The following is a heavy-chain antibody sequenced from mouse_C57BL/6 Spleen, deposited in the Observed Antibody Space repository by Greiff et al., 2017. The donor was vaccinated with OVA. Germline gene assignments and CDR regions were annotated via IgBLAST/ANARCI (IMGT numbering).Heavy chain of an antibody. CDR1: GYTFTDYE. J-gene: IGHJ4*01. D-gene: IGHD1-1*01. CDR2: IDPETGGT. V-gene: IGHV1-15*01. Sequence: QVQLKQSGAELVRPGASVTLSCKASGYTFTDYEMHWVKQTPVHGLEWIGAIDPETGGTAYNQKFKGKAILTADKSSSTAYMELRSLTSEDSAVYYCTPHYYGSSYYAMDYWGQGTSVTVSS. CDR3: TPHYYGSSYYAMDY.